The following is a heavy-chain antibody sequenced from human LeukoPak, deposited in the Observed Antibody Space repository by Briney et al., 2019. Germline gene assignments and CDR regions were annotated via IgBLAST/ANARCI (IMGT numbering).Heavy chain of an antibody. V-gene: IGHV4-59*01. CDR1: GGSISGNY. CDR3: ARDHPLPSS. CDR2: IYYTGST. J-gene: IGHJ4*02. Sequence: SENLSLTCTVSGGSISGNYWSWIRQPPGKGLEWIGYIYYTGSTYYNPSLKSRVTISVDMSKNQFSLKLSSVTAADTAVYYCARDHPLPSSWGQGALVTVSS.